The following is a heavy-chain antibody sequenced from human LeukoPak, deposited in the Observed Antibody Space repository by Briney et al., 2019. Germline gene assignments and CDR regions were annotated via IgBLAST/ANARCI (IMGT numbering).Heavy chain of an antibody. D-gene: IGHD1-26*01. CDR2: IYDSGST. CDR3: ASLWVGATILGDAFDI. J-gene: IGHJ3*02. CDR1: GGSIRSSYYY. Sequence: SETLSLTCTVSGGSIRSSYYYWGWIRQPPGKGLEWIGSIYDSGSTYYNPSLKSRVTISVDTSKNQFSLKLSSVTAADTAVYYCASLWVGATILGDAFDIWGQGTMVTVSS. V-gene: IGHV4-39*01.